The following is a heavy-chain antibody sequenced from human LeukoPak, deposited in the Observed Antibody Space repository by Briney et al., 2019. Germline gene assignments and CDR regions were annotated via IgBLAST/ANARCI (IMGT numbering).Heavy chain of an antibody. V-gene: IGHV4-39*01. CDR2: IYYSGST. J-gene: IGHJ4*02. CDR1: GGSISSSSYY. Sequence: SQTLSLTCTVSGGSISSSSYYWGWIRQPPGKGLEWIGSIYYSGSTYYNPSLKSRVTISVDTSKNQFSLKLSSVTAADTAVYYCARHCSSTSCYHGPQFDYWGQGTLVTVSS. CDR3: ARHCSSTSCYHGPQFDY. D-gene: IGHD2-2*01.